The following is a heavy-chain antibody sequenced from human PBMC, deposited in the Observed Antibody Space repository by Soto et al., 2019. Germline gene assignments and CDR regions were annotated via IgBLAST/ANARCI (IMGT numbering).Heavy chain of an antibody. CDR1: GFTFSSYS. Sequence: GGSLRLSCAASGFTFSSYSMNWVRQAPGKGLEWVSSISSSSSYIYYADSVKGRFTISRDNAKNSLYLQMNSLRAEDTAVYYCARDRIAARPGYYGMDVCGQGTTVTVSS. CDR2: ISSSSSYI. J-gene: IGHJ6*02. CDR3: ARDRIAARPGYYGMDV. D-gene: IGHD6-6*01. V-gene: IGHV3-21*01.